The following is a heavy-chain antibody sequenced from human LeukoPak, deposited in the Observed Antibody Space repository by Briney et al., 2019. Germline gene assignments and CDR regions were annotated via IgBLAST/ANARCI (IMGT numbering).Heavy chain of an antibody. CDR3: ARLGSGMDV. D-gene: IGHD2-15*01. CDR2: IYPADSDT. V-gene: IGHV5-51*01. J-gene: IGHJ4*02. CDR1: GYSFTTYW. Sequence: GESLKISCKGSGYSFTTYWIGWVRQMPGKGLEWMGIIYPADSDTRYSPSFQGQITISVDKSISTAYVQWSSLKASDSAIYYCARLGSGMDVWGQGTLVTVSS.